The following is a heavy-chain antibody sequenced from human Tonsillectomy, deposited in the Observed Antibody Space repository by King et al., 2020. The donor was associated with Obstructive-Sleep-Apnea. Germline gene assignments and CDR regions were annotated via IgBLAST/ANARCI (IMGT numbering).Heavy chain of an antibody. D-gene: IGHD6-13*01. V-gene: IGHV1-8*02. J-gene: IGHJ6*02. Sequence: VQLVESGAEVKKPGASVKVSCKASGYTFTSHDINWVRQATGQGLVWMGCMNPNSGNTGYAQKFQDRVTMTRETSISTAYMELSSLRSEDTAVYYCAAGSWYYYGMDVWGQGTTVTVSS. CDR1: GYTFTSHD. CDR2: MNPNSGNT. CDR3: AAGSWYYYGMDV.